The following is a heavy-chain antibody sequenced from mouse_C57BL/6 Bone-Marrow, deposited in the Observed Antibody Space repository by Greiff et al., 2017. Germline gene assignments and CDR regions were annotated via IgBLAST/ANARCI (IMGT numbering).Heavy chain of an antibody. CDR2: ISYSGST. CDR1: GYSITSDY. J-gene: IGHJ1*03. V-gene: IGHV3-8*01. CDR3: ARYGFITTVVGYFDV. D-gene: IGHD1-1*01. Sequence: DVQLVESGPGLAKPSQTLSLTCSVTGYSITSDYWNWIRKFPGNKLEYMGYISYSGSTYYNPSLKSRISITRDTTKNQYYLQLNSVTTEDTATYYCARYGFITTVVGYFDVWGTGTTVTVSS.